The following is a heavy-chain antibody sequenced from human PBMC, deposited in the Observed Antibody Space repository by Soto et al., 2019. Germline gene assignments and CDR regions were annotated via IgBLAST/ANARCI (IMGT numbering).Heavy chain of an antibody. CDR1: GDSVSSNSAA. CDR2: TYYRSKWYN. J-gene: IGHJ5*02. D-gene: IGHD3-22*01. V-gene: IGHV6-1*01. Sequence: SQTLSLTRAISGDSVSSNSAAWNWIRQSPSRGLEWLGRTYYRSKWYNDYAVSVKSRITINPDTSKNQFSLQLNSVTPEDTAVYYCARDQDDSSGQGNWFDPWGQGTLVTVSS. CDR3: ARDQDDSSGQGNWFDP.